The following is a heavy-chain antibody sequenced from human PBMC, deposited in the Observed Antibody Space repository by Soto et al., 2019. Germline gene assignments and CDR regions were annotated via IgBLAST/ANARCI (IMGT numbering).Heavy chain of an antibody. D-gene: IGHD1-20*01. CDR3: AREGVGITGTTVLLGY. CDR1: GYTFTSYY. V-gene: IGHV1-46*01. Sequence: ASVKVSCKASGYTFTSYYMHWVRQAPGQGLEWMGIINPSGGSTSYAQKFQGRVTMTRDTSTSTVYMELSSLRSEDTAVYYCAREGVGITGTTVLLGYWGQGTLVTVSS. CDR2: INPSGGST. J-gene: IGHJ4*02.